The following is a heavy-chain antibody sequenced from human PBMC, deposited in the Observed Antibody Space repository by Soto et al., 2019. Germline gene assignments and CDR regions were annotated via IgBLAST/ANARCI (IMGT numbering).Heavy chain of an antibody. Sequence: GGSLRLSCAASGFTFSSYAMSWVRQAPGKGLEWVSAISGSGGSTYYADSVKGRFTISRDNSKNTLYLQMNSLRAEDTAVYYCASGSTSLLKDYYGMDVWGQGTTVTVSS. CDR1: GFTFSSYA. CDR3: ASGSTSLLKDYYGMDV. D-gene: IGHD2-2*01. J-gene: IGHJ6*02. CDR2: ISGSGGST. V-gene: IGHV3-23*01.